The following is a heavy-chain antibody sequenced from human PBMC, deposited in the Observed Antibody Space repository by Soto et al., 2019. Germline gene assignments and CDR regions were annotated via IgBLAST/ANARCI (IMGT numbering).Heavy chain of an antibody. CDR3: ARGGGSGWYIDY. J-gene: IGHJ4*02. CDR2: INHSGST. V-gene: IGHV4-34*01. CDR1: GGSFSGYY. D-gene: IGHD6-19*01. Sequence: SETLSLTCAVYGGSFSGYYRSWIRQPPGKGLEWIGEINHSGSTDYNPSLKSRVTISVDTPKNQFSLKLSSVTAADTAVYYCARGGGSGWYIDYWGQGTLVTVSS.